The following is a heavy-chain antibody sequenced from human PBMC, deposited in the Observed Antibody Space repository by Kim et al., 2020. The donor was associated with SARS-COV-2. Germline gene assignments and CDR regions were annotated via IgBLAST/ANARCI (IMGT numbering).Heavy chain of an antibody. D-gene: IGHD3-22*01. V-gene: IGHV3-43*02. CDR2: ISGDGGST. CDR1: GFTFDDYA. CDR3: AKDYYDSSGYLIHWYYYYGMDV. Sequence: GGSLRLSCAASGFTFDDYAMHWVRQAPGKGLEWVSLISGDGGSTYYADSVKGRFTISRDNSKNSLYLQMNSLRTEDTALYYCAKDYYDSSGYLIHWYYYYGMDVWGQGTTVTVSS. J-gene: IGHJ6*02.